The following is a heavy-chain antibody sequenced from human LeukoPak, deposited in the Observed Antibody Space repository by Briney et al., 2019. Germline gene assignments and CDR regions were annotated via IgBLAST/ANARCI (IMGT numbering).Heavy chain of an antibody. V-gene: IGHV3-30*02. CDR2: IRYDGSDS. CDR1: GYTFSNYA. J-gene: IGHJ4*02. Sequence: PGGSLRLSCSAFGYTFSNYAMHWVRQAPGKGLDWVAFIRYDGSDSYYTDSVKGRFTISRDNAKNTLYLQMNSLRAEDTAVYYCARELLSSWYYFDYWGQGTLVTVSS. CDR3: ARELLSSWYYFDY. D-gene: IGHD6-13*01.